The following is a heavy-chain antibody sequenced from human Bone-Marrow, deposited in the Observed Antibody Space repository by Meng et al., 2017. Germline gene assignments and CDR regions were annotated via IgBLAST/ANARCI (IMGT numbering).Heavy chain of an antibody. D-gene: IGHD4-17*01. V-gene: IGHV3-23*01. CDR2: ISGSGGST. CDR1: GFTFSSYA. CDR3: ARDRKWDYGDYHYYYGMDV. J-gene: IGHJ6*02. Sequence: GESLKISCAASGFTFSSYAMSWVRQAPGKGLEWVSAISGSGGSTYYADFVKGRFTISRDNSVNTVYLQLNSLRPEDTAVYYCARDRKWDYGDYHYYYGMDVWGQGTTVTVSS.